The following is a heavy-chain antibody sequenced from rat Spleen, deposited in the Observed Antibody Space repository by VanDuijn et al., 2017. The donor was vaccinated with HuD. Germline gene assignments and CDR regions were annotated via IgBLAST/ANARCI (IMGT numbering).Heavy chain of an antibody. D-gene: IGHD5-1*01. Sequence: VQLQESGPGLVQPSQTLSLTCTVSGLSLTSNSISWIRQPPGKGLEWMGVIWNNGGTDYHSPIKSRLSISRDTSKSQVFLEVNSLQAEDTATYYCARDRGDWEDYFDYWGQGVMVTVSS. V-gene: IGHV2-47*01. CDR1: GLSLTSNS. J-gene: IGHJ2*01. CDR3: ARDRGDWEDYFDY. CDR2: IWNNGGT.